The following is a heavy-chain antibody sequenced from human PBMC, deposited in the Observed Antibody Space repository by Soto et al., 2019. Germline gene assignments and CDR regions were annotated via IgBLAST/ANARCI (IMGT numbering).Heavy chain of an antibody. V-gene: IGHV3-23*01. Sequence: EVQLLESGGGLVQPGGSLRLSCAASGFTFSSYAMSWVRQAPGKGLEWVSAISGSGGSTYYADSVKGRFTISRDNSKNTLYLQMNSLRDQDTAVYYCAKAFYNSSGYYFDGDDYWGQGTLVTVSS. J-gene: IGHJ4*02. CDR2: ISGSGGST. D-gene: IGHD3-22*01. CDR1: GFTFSSYA. CDR3: AKAFYNSSGYYFDGDDY.